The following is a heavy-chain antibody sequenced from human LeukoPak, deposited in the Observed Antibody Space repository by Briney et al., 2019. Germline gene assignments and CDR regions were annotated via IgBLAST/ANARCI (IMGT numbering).Heavy chain of an antibody. J-gene: IGHJ4*02. D-gene: IGHD1-26*01. CDR3: ARGPVGATTPFDY. CDR2: INPNSGGT. Sequence: ASVTVSFTASGYTFTVYYMHWVRQAPGQGLEWMGWINPNSGGTNYAQKFQGRVTMTRDTSISTAYMELSRLRSDDTAVYYCARGPVGATTPFDYWGQGTLVTVSS. CDR1: GYTFTVYY. V-gene: IGHV1-2*02.